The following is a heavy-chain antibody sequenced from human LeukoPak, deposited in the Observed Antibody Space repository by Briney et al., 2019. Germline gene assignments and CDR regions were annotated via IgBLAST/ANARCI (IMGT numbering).Heavy chain of an antibody. V-gene: IGHV4-34*01. Sequence: SETLSLTCAVYGGSFSGYYWSWIRQPPGKGLEWIGEINHSGGTNYNPSLKSRVTISVDTSKNQFSLKLSSVTAADTAVYYCARGQVRNSNGWYSHPWGQGALVTVSS. D-gene: IGHD6-25*01. CDR2: INHSGGT. CDR3: ARGQVRNSNGWYSHP. CDR1: GGSFSGYY. J-gene: IGHJ1*01.